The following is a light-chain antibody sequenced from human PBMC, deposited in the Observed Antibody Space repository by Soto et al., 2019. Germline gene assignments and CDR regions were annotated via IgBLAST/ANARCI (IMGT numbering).Light chain of an antibody. Sequence: DIQMTQSPSTLSASVGDRVTITCRASQSISSWLAWYQQKPGKAPKLLIYDASSLESGVPSRFSGSGSGTEFTLTISSLQPDDFATYDCQQYNSYRVTFGQGTKVEIK. J-gene: IGKJ1*01. CDR2: DAS. CDR1: QSISSW. V-gene: IGKV1-5*01. CDR3: QQYNSYRVT.